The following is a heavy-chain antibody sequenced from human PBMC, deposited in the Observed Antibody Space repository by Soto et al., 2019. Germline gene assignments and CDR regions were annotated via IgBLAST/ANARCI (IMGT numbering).Heavy chain of an antibody. CDR3: ARHDNCISTSCYEAEVSWFDP. V-gene: IGHV4-39*01. CDR1: GGSISSSSYY. CDR2: IYYSGST. Sequence: QLQLQESGPGLVKPSETLSLTCTVSGGSISSSSYYWGWIRQPPGKGLEWIGSIYYSGSTYYNPSLKSRVTISVDTSKNQFSLKLSSVTAADTAVYYCARHDNCISTSCYEAEVSWFDPWGQGTLVTVSS. J-gene: IGHJ5*02. D-gene: IGHD2-2*01.